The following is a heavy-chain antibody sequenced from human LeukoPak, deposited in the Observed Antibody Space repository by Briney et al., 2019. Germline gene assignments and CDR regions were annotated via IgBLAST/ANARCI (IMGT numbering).Heavy chain of an antibody. Sequence: ASETLSLTCTVSGGSISSGGYYWSWIRQHPGKGLEWIGYIYYSGSTYYNPSLKGRVTISVDTSKNQFSLKLSSVTAADTAVYYCARDDCSSTSCPGPMHAFDIWGQGTMVTVSS. CDR2: IYYSGST. J-gene: IGHJ3*02. CDR1: GGSISSGGYY. V-gene: IGHV4-31*03. D-gene: IGHD2-2*01. CDR3: ARDDCSSTSCPGPMHAFDI.